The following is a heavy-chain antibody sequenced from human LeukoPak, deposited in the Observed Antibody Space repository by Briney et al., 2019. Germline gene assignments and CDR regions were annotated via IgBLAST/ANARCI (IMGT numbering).Heavy chain of an antibody. V-gene: IGHV1-18*04. CDR3: ARDYDILTGYIAFDI. J-gene: IGHJ3*02. Sequence: ASVKVSCKASGYTFTSYGISWERQAPGQGLEWMGWISAYNGNTNYAQKLQGRVTMTTDTSTSTAYMELRSLRSDDTAVYYCARDYDILTGYIAFDIWGQGTMVTVS. CDR2: ISAYNGNT. D-gene: IGHD3-9*01. CDR1: GYTFTSYG.